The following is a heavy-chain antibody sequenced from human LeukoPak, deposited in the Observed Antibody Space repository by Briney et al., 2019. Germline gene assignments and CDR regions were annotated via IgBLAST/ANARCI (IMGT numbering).Heavy chain of an antibody. CDR3: ARLWFGEFGGIDY. D-gene: IGHD3-10*01. J-gene: IGHJ4*02. Sequence: ASETLSLTCTVSGYSISSGHYWGWIRQPPGKGLEWIGSIYHNGSTYYNPSLKSRVTISVDTSKNQFSLKLSSVTAADTAVYYCARLWFGEFGGIDYWGQGTLVTVSS. V-gene: IGHV4-38-2*02. CDR2: IYHNGST. CDR1: GYSISSGHY.